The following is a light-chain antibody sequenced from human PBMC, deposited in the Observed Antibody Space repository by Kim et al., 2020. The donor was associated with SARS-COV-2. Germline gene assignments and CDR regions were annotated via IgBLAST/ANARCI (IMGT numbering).Light chain of an antibody. J-gene: IGLJ2*01. CDR2: GKN. V-gene: IGLV3-19*01. Sequence: SSELTQDPAVSVALGQTVRITCQGDSLRSYYASWYQQKPGQAPVLVIYGKNNRTSGNPDRFSGSSSGNTASLTITGAQAEDEADYYCNSRDSSGNHRVVF. CDR3: NSRDSSGNHRVV. CDR1: SLRSYY.